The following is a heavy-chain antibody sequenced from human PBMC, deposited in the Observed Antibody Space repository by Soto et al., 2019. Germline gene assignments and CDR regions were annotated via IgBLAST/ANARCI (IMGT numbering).Heavy chain of an antibody. V-gene: IGHV3-64D*06. CDR2: ISSNGGST. D-gene: IGHD6-13*01. J-gene: IGHJ4*02. CDR3: VKDRWVDY. CDR1: GFTFSSSA. Sequence: EVQVVESGGGLVQPGGSLRLSCSASGFTFSSSAMHWVRQAPGKGLQYVSSISSNGGSTYYADSVKGRFTISRDNSKHTLSLQMSSLRPEDTAVYYCVKDRWVDYWGQGTLVTVSS.